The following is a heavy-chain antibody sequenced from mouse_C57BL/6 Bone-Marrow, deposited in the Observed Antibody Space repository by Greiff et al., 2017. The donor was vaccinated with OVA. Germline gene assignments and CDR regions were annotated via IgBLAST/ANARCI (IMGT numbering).Heavy chain of an antibody. Sequence: DVQLVESGGGLVKPGGSLKLSCAASGFTFSSYAMSWVRQTPEKRLEWVATISDGGSYTYYPDNVKGRFTISRDNAKNNLYLQMSHLKSEDTAMYYCARVTAPITTFAYWGQGTLVTVSA. V-gene: IGHV5-4*01. CDR2: ISDGGSYT. CDR3: ARVTAPITTFAY. J-gene: IGHJ3*01. CDR1: GFTFSSYA. D-gene: IGHD2-4*01.